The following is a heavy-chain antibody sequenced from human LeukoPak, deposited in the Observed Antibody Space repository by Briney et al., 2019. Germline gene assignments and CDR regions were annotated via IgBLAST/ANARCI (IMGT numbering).Heavy chain of an antibody. CDR1: GYTFTDYY. CDR3: ARDRLRLGYERTNWFDP. CDR2: INPNSGGT. J-gene: IGHJ5*02. V-gene: IGHV1-2*02. Sequence: ASVKVSCKASGYTFTDYYMHWVRQAPGQGLEWMGLINPNSGGTIYAQNFQRRVTMTRDTSISTAYMELTSLRSDDTAVYYCARDRLRLGYERTNWFDPWGQGTLVTVSS. D-gene: IGHD2-15*01.